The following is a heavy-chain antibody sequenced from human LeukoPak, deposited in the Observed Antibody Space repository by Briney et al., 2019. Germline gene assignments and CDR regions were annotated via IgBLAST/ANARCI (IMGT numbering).Heavy chain of an antibody. CDR2: FRSKTYGGTT. D-gene: IGHD5-18*01. J-gene: IGHJ6*02. V-gene: IGHV3-49*04. CDR3: TRGPIQLWLYHGMDV. CDR1: GFTFGDHA. Sequence: PGRSLRLSCTVSGFTFGDHAMSWVRQAPGKGLEWVGFFRSKTYGGTTEYAASVKGRFIISRDDSTSIAYLQMNSLKTEDTAVYYCTRGPIQLWLYHGMDVWGQGTTVTVSS.